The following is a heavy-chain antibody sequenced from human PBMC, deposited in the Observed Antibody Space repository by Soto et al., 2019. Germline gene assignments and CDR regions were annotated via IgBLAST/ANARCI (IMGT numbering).Heavy chain of an antibody. J-gene: IGHJ6*02. V-gene: IGHV4-39*07. D-gene: IGHD6-19*01. CDR2: IYDRGST. CDR1: GGSIGSSSYY. Sequence: PSETLSLTCTVSGGSIGSSSYYWGWIRQPPGKGLEWIGSIYDRGSTYSNPSLKSRVTISVDTSKNQFSLKLSSVTAADTAVYYCARDFTDSSGPTLGMGVWGQGTTVTVSS. CDR3: ARDFTDSSGPTLGMGV.